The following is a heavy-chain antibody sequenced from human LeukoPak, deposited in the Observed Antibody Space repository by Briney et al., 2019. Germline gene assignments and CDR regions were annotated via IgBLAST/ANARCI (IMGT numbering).Heavy chain of an antibody. J-gene: IGHJ4*02. CDR3: ARDLGWGREPGRSFDY. CDR1: GFTFSSYT. CDR2: ISSTSSYI. D-gene: IGHD3-16*01. Sequence: GGSLRLSCAASGFTFSSYTMNWVRQAPGKGLEWVSSISSTSSYIYYADSVKGRFTISRGNAKNSLYLQMNSLRVEDTAVYYCARDLGWGREPGRSFDYWGQGTLVTVSS. V-gene: IGHV3-21*01.